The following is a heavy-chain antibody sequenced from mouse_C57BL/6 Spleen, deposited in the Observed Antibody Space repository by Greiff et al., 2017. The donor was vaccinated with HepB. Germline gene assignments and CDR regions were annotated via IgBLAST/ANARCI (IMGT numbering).Heavy chain of an antibody. J-gene: IGHJ4*01. CDR1: GYAFSSSW. CDR2: IYPGDGDT. Sequence: VQLQESGPELVKPGASVKISCKASGYAFSSSWMNWVKQRPGKGLEWIGRIYPGDGDTNYNGKFKGKATLTADKSSSTAYMQLSSLTSEDSAVYFCARVDDYDSYYAMDYWGQGTSVTVSS. V-gene: IGHV1-82*01. D-gene: IGHD2-4*01. CDR3: ARVDDYDSYYAMDY.